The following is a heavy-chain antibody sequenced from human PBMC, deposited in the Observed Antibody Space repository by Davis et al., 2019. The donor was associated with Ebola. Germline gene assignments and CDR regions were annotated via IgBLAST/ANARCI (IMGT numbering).Heavy chain of an antibody. CDR2: IHYLGNT. CDR1: GGSINNYF. D-gene: IGHD4-17*01. V-gene: IGHV4-59*01. Sequence: SETLSITCTVSGGSINNYFWSWIRQPPGKGLEWIGNIHYLGNTNYNPSLKSRVTMSVDTSKNQFSLKLSSVTAADTAVYYCARGNYGDYIVLYYYNMDVWGQGTTVTVSS. CDR3: ARGNYGDYIVLYYYNMDV. J-gene: IGHJ6*02.